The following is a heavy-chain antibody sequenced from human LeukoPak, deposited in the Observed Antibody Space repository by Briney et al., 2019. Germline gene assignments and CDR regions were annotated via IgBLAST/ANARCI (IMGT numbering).Heavy chain of an antibody. Sequence: GGSLRLSCAASGFTFSSYAMSWVRQAPGKGLEWVSLISGSGGSTYYADSVKGRFTISRDNSKNTLYLQMNSLRAEDTAVYYCAKAGRRFLEWLLSTTYWGQGTLVTVSS. J-gene: IGHJ4*02. CDR3: AKAGRRFLEWLLSTTY. V-gene: IGHV3-23*01. D-gene: IGHD3-3*01. CDR1: GFTFSSYA. CDR2: ISGSGGST.